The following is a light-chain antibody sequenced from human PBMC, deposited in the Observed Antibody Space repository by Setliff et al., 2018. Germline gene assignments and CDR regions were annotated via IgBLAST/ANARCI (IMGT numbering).Light chain of an antibody. CDR2: GVS. CDR1: SSDVGSYDL. Sequence: ALTQPASVSGSPGQSITISCSGTSSDVGSYDLVSWYQQHPGKAPKPIIYGVSDRPSGVSSRFSGSKSGNTAYLTISGLQTEDEAEYYCNAYASDTTYVFGSGTKVTVL. V-gene: IGLV2-14*03. CDR3: NAYASDTTYV. J-gene: IGLJ1*01.